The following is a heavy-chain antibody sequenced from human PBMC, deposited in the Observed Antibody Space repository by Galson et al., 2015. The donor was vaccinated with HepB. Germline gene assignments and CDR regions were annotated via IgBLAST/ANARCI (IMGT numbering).Heavy chain of an antibody. Sequence: QSGAEAKKPGESLRISCKGSGYSFTGYWISWVRQMPGKGLEGMRMIDPSDSNTNYSPSCQGHVTISADKSISTAYLQWSSLKASDTAMYYCARHYRRFDYWGQGTLVTVSS. J-gene: IGHJ4*02. CDR1: GYSFTGYW. V-gene: IGHV5-10-1*01. CDR3: ARHYRRFDY. D-gene: IGHD3-10*01. CDR2: IDPSDSNT.